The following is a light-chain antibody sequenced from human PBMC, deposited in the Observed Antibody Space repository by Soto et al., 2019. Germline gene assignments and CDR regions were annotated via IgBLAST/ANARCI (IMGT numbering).Light chain of an antibody. Sequence: QSVLTQPPSASGTPGQRVTISCSGSSSNIGSNTVNWYQQLPGTAPKLLIYSNNQRPSGVPDRFSGSKSGTSASLAISGLQSEDEADCYCAAWDDSLKVVFGTGTKLTVL. V-gene: IGLV1-44*01. CDR2: SNN. J-gene: IGLJ1*01. CDR1: SSNIGSNT. CDR3: AAWDDSLKVV.